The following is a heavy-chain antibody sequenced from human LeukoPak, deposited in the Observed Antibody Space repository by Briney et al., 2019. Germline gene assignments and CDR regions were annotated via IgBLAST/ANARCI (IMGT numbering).Heavy chain of an antibody. V-gene: IGHV4-4*02. CDR3: ARHSPGSSSVWFDP. D-gene: IGHD6-6*01. CDR2: IYHSGST. J-gene: IGHJ5*02. Sequence: SGTLSLTCAVSGGSISSSNWWSWVRQPPGKGLEWIGEIYHSGSTNYNPSLKSRVTISVDKSKNQFSLKLNSVTAADTAVYYCARHSPGSSSVWFDPWGQGTLVTVSS. CDR1: GGSISSSNW.